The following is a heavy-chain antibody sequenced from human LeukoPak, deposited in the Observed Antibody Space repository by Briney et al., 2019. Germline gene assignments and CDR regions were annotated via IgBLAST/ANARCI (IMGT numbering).Heavy chain of an antibody. D-gene: IGHD1-20*01. V-gene: IGHV4-39*01. CDR1: GGLISSSGNFY. J-gene: IGHJ6*02. Sequence: SETLSLTCSVSGGLISSSGNFYWGWIRQVPGKGLEWIGSIYYTGYSYDNPSLKSRVTVSVDTSKNQFPLKLNSVTAADTAIYYCARQGAITARRTHYYAMDVWGPGSTVTVSS. CDR3: ARQGAITARRTHYYAMDV. CDR2: IYYTGYS.